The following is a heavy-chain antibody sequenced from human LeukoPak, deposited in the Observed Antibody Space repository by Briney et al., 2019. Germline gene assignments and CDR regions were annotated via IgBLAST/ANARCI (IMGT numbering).Heavy chain of an antibody. CDR3: VRDGDDFNFDY. J-gene: IGHJ4*02. Sequence: TAGSLRLSCAASGFTIRSYWMHWVRQAPGKGREWVSRVIRDGSFTNYAESVNGRFTISRDNAKNTLYLQMSSLRAEDTAVYFCVRDGDDFNFDYWGQGSLVTVSS. CDR2: VIRDGSFT. D-gene: IGHD5-24*01. V-gene: IGHV3-74*01. CDR1: GFTIRSYW.